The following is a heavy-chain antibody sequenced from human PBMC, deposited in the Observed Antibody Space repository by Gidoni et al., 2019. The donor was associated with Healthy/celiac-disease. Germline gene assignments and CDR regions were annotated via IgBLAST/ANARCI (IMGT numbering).Heavy chain of an antibody. CDR1: GFTFSSYG. Sequence: QVQLVESGGGVVQPGRSLRLSCAASGFTFSSYGMHWVRQAPGKGLEWVAVISYDGSNKYYADSVKGRFTISRDNSKNTLYLQMNSLRAEDTAVYYCAKDSTPYDILTDSYMDVWGKGTTVTVSS. D-gene: IGHD3-9*01. V-gene: IGHV3-30*18. J-gene: IGHJ6*03. CDR3: AKDSTPYDILTDSYMDV. CDR2: ISYDGSNK.